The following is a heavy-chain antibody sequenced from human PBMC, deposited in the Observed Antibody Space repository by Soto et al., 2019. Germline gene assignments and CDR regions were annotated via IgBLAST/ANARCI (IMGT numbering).Heavy chain of an antibody. J-gene: IGHJ6*03. CDR1: GGSISSSSYY. CDR2: IYYSGST. Sequence: SETLSLTCTVSGGSISSSSYYWGWIRQPPGKGLEWIGSIYYSGSTYYNPSLKSRVTISVDTSKNQFSLKLSSVTAADTAVYYCARLSGYGDMDVWGKGTTVTGS. CDR3: ARLSGYGDMDV. V-gene: IGHV4-39*01. D-gene: IGHD5-12*01.